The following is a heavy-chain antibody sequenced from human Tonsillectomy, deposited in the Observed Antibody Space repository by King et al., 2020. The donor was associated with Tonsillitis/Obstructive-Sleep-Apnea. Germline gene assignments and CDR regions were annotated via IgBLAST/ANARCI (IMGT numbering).Heavy chain of an antibody. V-gene: IGHV3-9*01. CDR2: ISWNSGSI. Sequence: VQLVESGGGLVQPGRSLRLSCAASGFTFDDYAMHWVRQAPGKGLEWVSGISWNSGSIGYADSVKGRFTISRDNAKNSLYLQMNSLRAEDTALYYCAKGSHCSSTSCYPYYYYYYIDVWGKGTTVTVSS. D-gene: IGHD2-2*01. CDR1: GFTFDDYA. J-gene: IGHJ6*03. CDR3: AKGSHCSSTSCYPYYYYYYIDV.